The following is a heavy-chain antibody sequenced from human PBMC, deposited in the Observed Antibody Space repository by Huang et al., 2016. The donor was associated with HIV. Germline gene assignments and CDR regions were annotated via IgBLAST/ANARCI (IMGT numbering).Heavy chain of an antibody. Sequence: QVQLVQSGAEVKTPGSSVKVSCKASGGTFSKYAIRWVRQAPGQGLEWMGGIIPMFGTPNYARKFQGRVTITADDSTSTTDVEVSSLRSEDTALYYCARGQLGSYGDYDVLYWGQGTLVTVSS. CDR1: GGTFSKYA. V-gene: IGHV1-69*13. D-gene: IGHD4-17*01. CDR2: IIPMFGTP. CDR3: ARGQLGSYGDYDVLY. J-gene: IGHJ4*02.